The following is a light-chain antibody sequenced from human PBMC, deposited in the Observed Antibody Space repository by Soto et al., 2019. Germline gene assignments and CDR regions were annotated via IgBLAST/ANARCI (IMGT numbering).Light chain of an antibody. V-gene: IGKV1-9*01. CDR1: LDIRSY. J-gene: IGKJ4*01. Sequence: DIKLTQSPSFLSASVGDRAAITCRASLDIRSYLAWYQQKPGRAPKLLIYAASTLQSGVPSRFSGSGSGTEFTLTISSLQPEDFASYYCQQLDRYPFTFGGGTKVDIK. CDR2: AAS. CDR3: QQLDRYPFT.